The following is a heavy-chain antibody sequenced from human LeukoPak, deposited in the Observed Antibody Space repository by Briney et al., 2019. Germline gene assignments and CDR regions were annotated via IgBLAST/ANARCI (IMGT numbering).Heavy chain of an antibody. V-gene: IGHV1-2*02. CDR3: ARKRPTDYYDSSGYSN. Sequence: ASVKVSFKASGYTFTGYYMHWVRQAPGQGLERMGWINPNSGGTNYAQKFQGRVTMTRDTSISAAYMELSRLRSDDTAVYYCARKRPTDYYDSSGYSNWGQGTLVTVSS. D-gene: IGHD3-22*01. J-gene: IGHJ4*02. CDR2: INPNSGGT. CDR1: GYTFTGYY.